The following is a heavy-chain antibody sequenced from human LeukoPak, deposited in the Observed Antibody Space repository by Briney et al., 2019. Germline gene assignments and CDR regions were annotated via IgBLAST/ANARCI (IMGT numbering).Heavy chain of an antibody. CDR3: VLNMVGGQIFDF. Sequence: GGSLRPSCAASGFTFSNYWMSWVRQAPGKGLEWVADIKRHGIEKHYVDAVKGRFTISRDNTKNSLYLQMNSLRAEDTAVYYCVLNMVGGQIFDFWGQGTLVTVSS. CDR1: GFTFSNYW. J-gene: IGHJ4*02. D-gene: IGHD3-10*01. V-gene: IGHV3-7*01. CDR2: IKRHGIEK.